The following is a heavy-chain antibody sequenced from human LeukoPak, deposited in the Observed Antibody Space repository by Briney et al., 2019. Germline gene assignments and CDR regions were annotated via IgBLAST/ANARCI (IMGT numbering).Heavy chain of an antibody. J-gene: IGHJ4*02. D-gene: IGHD3-10*01. Sequence: GGSLRLSCAASGFTFSSYSMNWVRQAPGKGLEWVSCISSSSSYIYYADSVKGPFTISRDNAKNSLYLQMNSLRPEDTAVYYCARDGGHGSGSYPFDYWGQGTLVTVSS. CDR3: ARDGGHGSGSYPFDY. CDR2: ISSSSSYI. V-gene: IGHV3-21*01. CDR1: GFTFSSYS.